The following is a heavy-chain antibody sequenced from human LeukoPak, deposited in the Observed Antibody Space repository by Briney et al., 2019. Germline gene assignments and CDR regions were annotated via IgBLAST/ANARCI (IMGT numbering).Heavy chain of an antibody. J-gene: IGHJ3*02. V-gene: IGHV4-59*08. D-gene: IGHD3-16*01. CDR2: IYYSGST. CDR3: ARQTEGGVMSAFDI. CDR1: GGSISSYY. Sequence: ETLCLTCTVSGGSISSYYWTWIWQPPGKGLEWIGYIYYSGSTNYNPSLKSRVTISVDTSKNQFSLKLSSVTAADTAVYYCARQTEGGVMSAFDIWGPGKIGSVSS.